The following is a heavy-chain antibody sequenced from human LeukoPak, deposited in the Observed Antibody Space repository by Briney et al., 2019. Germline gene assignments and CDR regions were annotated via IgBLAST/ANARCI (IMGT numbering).Heavy chain of an antibody. CDR1: GYTFTSYD. CDR2: MNPNSGNT. Sequence: ASVKVSCKASGYTFTSYDINWVGQATGQGLEWMGWMNPNSGNTGYAQKFQGRVTMTRNTSISTAYMEVSSLRSEDTAVYYCARGYVGATEYWFDPWGQGTLVTVSS. CDR3: ARGYVGATEYWFDP. V-gene: IGHV1-8*01. J-gene: IGHJ5*02. D-gene: IGHD1-26*01.